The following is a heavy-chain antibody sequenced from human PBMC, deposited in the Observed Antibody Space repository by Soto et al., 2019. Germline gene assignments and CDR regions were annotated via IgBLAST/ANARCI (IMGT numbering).Heavy chain of an antibody. CDR1: GDTFSTYT. CDR3: ARNYGSGSRAFDF. Sequence: QVHLVQSGAEVKKPGSSVKVSCKASGDTFSTYTINWVRQAPGQRLEWMGRIIPMLGMSNYALKFQGRVTSTADRSTTTVYLHLTSLRSDDTAVYYCARNYGSGSRAFDFWGQGTQVTVSS. D-gene: IGHD3-10*01. CDR2: IIPMLGMS. V-gene: IGHV1-69*02. J-gene: IGHJ4*02.